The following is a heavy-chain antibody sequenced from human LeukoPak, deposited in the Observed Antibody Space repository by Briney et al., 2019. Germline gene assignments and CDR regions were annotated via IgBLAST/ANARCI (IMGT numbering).Heavy chain of an antibody. J-gene: IGHJ4*02. CDR3: ARGTGYSYGGDY. CDR2: INHSGST. D-gene: IGHD5-18*01. CDR1: GGSFSGYY. Sequence: SETLSLTCAVYGGSFSGYYWSWIRQPPGKGLEWIGEINHSGSTNYNPSLKSRVTISVDTSKNQFSLKLSSVTAADTAVYYCARGTGYSYGGDYWGQGTLVTVSS. V-gene: IGHV4-34*01.